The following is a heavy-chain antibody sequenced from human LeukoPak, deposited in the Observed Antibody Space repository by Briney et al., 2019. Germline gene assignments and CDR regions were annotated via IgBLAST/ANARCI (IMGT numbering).Heavy chain of an antibody. Sequence: GGSLRLSCAASGFTFSSYSMNWVRQAPGKGLEWVSYISSSSSTIYYADSVKGRFTISRDNAKNSLYLQMNSPRAEDTAVYYCAAYYDILTGYYYFDYWGQGTLVTVSS. CDR2: ISSSSSTI. D-gene: IGHD3-9*01. J-gene: IGHJ4*02. CDR3: AAYYDILTGYYYFDY. V-gene: IGHV3-48*04. CDR1: GFTFSSYS.